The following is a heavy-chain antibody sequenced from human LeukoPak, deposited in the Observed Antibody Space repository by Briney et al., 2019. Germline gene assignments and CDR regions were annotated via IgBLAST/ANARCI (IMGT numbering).Heavy chain of an antibody. CDR2: MNPNSGNT. CDR3: AKDRVSGSFLPYYFDY. D-gene: IGHD2-21*01. CDR1: GYTFTSYD. Sequence: GASVKVSCKASGYTFTSYDINWVRQATGQELEWMGWMNPNSGNTGYAQKFQGRVTMTRNTSISTAYMELSSLRSEDTAVYYCAKDRVSGSFLPYYFDYWGQGNLVTVSS. V-gene: IGHV1-8*01. J-gene: IGHJ4*02.